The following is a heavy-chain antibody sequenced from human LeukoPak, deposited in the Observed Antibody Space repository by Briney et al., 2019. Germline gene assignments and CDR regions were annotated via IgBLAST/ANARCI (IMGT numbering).Heavy chain of an antibody. D-gene: IGHD2-15*01. Sequence: GGSLRLSCAASGFTFSSYSMNWVHQAPGKGLEWVSSISSSSSYIYYADSVKGRFTISRDNAKNSLYLQMNSLRAEDTAVYFCASPHYCSGSSCCFGYWGQGTLVTVSS. CDR1: GFTFSSYS. J-gene: IGHJ4*03. V-gene: IGHV3-21*01. CDR3: ASPHYCSGSSCCFGY. CDR2: ISSSSSYI.